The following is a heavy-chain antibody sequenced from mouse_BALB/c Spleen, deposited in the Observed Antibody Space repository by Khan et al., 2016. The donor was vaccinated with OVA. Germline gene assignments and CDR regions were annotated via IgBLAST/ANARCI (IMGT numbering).Heavy chain of an antibody. CDR2: IGSDSSTF. J-gene: IGHJ3*01. V-gene: IGHV5-17*02. CDR3: ASSRFWSWFAS. CDR1: GFTFSSFG. Sequence: EVQGVESGGGLVQPGGSRKLSCAASGFTFSSFGMHWVRQAPEKGLEWVAYIGSDSSTFYYADTVKGRFTISRDNPKNTLLLQMTSLRSEYTALYYFASSRFWSWFASWGQGTLVTVSA.